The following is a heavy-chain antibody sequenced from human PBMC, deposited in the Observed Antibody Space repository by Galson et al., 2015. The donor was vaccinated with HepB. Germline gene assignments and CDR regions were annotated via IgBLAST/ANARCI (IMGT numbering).Heavy chain of an antibody. CDR3: ARDLNLEGYYYGMDV. CDR1: GGTFSSYA. V-gene: IGHV1-69*13. D-gene: IGHD3-3*01. Sequence: SVKVSCKASGGTFSSYAISWVRQAPGQGLEWMGGIIPIFGTANYAQKFQGRVTITADESTSTAYMELSSLRSEDTAVYYCARDLNLEGYYYGMDVWGQGTTVTVSS. J-gene: IGHJ6*02. CDR2: IIPIFGTA.